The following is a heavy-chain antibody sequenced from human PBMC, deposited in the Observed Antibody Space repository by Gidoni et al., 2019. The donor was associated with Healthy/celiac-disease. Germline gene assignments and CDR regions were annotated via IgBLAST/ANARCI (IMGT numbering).Heavy chain of an antibody. Sequence: QLTLKESGPTLVKTSQTLTLTCSFSGFPLSTSGVGVGCIRQPPGKALEWLALIYWDDDTRYSPSLKSRLNITKDTSKNQVVLTMTNMDPVDTATYYCAHSRRSGYYVYWGQGTLVTVSS. CDR3: AHSRRSGYYVY. D-gene: IGHD3-22*01. CDR1: GFPLSTSGVG. CDR2: IYWDDDT. J-gene: IGHJ4*02. V-gene: IGHV2-5*02.